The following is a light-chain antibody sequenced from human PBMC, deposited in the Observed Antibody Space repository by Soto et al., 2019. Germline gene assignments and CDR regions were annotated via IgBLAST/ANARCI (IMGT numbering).Light chain of an antibody. V-gene: IGKV3-11*01. CDR2: DAS. CDR1: QSVGTS. CDR3: QQRSNWPLGT. Sequence: EIVLTQSPATLSLSPGERATLSCRASQSVGTSLAWYQQKPGQPPRLLISDASDRATGIPAKFSGGGSGTDFNIAIISLDHEDSAVYCCQQRSNWPLGTFGQGTKVEIK. J-gene: IGKJ1*01.